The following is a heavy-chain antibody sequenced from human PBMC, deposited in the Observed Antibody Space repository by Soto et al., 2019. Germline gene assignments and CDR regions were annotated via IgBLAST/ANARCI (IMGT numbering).Heavy chain of an antibody. CDR3: ARGKDQRNTQTYSYFDS. D-gene: IGHD5-18*01. CDR1: GFTLSGYW. CDR2: VNSDGSMT. J-gene: IGHJ4*02. Sequence: EVQLVESGGGLVQPGGSVRLSCAASGFTLSGYWMRWVRQVPGKGLVWVSRVNSDGSMTAYADSVKGRFTISRDNAKNTLYLQMNSLKADDTAVYYCARGKDQRNTQTYSYFDSWGQGTQVAVSS. V-gene: IGHV3-74*01.